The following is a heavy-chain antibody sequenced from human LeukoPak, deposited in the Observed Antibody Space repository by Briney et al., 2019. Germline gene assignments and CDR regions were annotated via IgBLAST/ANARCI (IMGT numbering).Heavy chain of an antibody. CDR1: GGSFSGYY. CDR2: INHSGST. CDR3: ARGLYDFWSGYSMYYFDY. V-gene: IGHV4-34*01. D-gene: IGHD3-3*01. J-gene: IGHJ4*02. Sequence: PSETLSLTCAVYGGSFSGYYWSWIRQPPGKGLEWIGEINHSGSTNYNPSLKSRVTISVDTSKNQFPLKLSSVTAADTAVYYCARGLYDFWSGYSMYYFDYWGQGTLVTVSS.